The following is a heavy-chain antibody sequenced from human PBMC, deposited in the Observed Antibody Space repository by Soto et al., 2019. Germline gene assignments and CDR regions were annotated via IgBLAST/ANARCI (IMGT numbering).Heavy chain of an antibody. CDR1: GFTFSNNW. CDR2: INEHGSEK. J-gene: IGHJ5*02. V-gene: IGHV3-7*01. D-gene: IGHD1-26*01. CDR3: VKGVGFLGP. Sequence: SGGSLRLSCAASGFTFSNNWMTWVRRAPGKGLQWVANINEHGSEKQYVDSVKGRSTISRDNAKNSLYLQMNGLRAEDTAVYHCVKGVGFLGPWGQGTLVTVSS.